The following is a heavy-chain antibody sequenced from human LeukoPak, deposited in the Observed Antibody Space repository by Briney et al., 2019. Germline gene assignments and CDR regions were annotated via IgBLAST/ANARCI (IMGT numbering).Heavy chain of an antibody. J-gene: IGHJ4*02. Sequence: PGGSLRLSCAASGFTFSSYTMHWVRQAPGKGLEWVALISYDGSNKYYVDSVKGRFTISRDNSKNTLYLQMNSLRVEDTAAYYCARSRGVSGYDFAYWGQGTLVTVSS. CDR1: GFTFSSYT. CDR3: ARSRGVSGYDFAY. V-gene: IGHV3-30-3*01. CDR2: ISYDGSNK. D-gene: IGHD5-12*01.